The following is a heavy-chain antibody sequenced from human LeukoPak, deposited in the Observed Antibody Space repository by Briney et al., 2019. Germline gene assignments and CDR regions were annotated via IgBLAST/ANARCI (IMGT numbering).Heavy chain of an antibody. V-gene: IGHV3-23*01. CDR3: AKSPAGSSWPSIDY. D-gene: IGHD6-13*01. J-gene: IGHJ4*02. CDR1: GFTFSSYA. CDR2: ISGSGGST. Sequence: PGGSLRLSCAASGFTFSSYAMSWVRQTPGKGLECVAPISGSGGSTYYADSVRGRFTGARDNSKNLLYLQMNSLRVEDTAVYYCAKSPAGSSWPSIDYWGQGTLVAVSS.